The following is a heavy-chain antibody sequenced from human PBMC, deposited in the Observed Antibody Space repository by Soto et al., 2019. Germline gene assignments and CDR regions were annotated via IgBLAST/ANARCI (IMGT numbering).Heavy chain of an antibody. V-gene: IGHV3-15*01. Sequence: GGSRRLSCAASGFTFTNALMSWVRQAPGKGLEWVGRIKSKTDGGTTDYAAPVKGRFAISRDDSKNMLYLQMNSLKTDDTAVYYCTTARGTYGAEYFQHWGQGTLVTVSS. CDR1: GFTFTNAL. J-gene: IGHJ1*01. CDR2: IKSKTDGGTT. D-gene: IGHD4-17*01. CDR3: TTARGTYGAEYFQH.